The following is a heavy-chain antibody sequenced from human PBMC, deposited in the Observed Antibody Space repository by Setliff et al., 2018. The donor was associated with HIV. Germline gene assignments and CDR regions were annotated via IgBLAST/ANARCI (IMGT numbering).Heavy chain of an antibody. CDR3: ARAGVVEGYYYYYYMDV. Sequence: GGSLRLSCAASGITFSRYAMHWVRQAPGKGLEYVSGIKSDGGSTYYANSVKGRFTISRDNSKNTLYLQMGSLRAEDTAVYYCARAGVVEGYYYYYYMDVWGKGTTVTVSS. J-gene: IGHJ6*03. D-gene: IGHD2-15*01. CDR2: IKSDGGST. V-gene: IGHV3-64*01. CDR1: GITFSRYA.